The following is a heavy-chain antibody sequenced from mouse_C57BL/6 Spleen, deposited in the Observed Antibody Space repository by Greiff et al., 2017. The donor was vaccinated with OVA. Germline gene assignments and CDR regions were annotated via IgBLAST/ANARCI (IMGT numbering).Heavy chain of an antibody. CDR3: ARRYYDYDWFAY. CDR2: ILPGSGST. V-gene: IGHV1-9*01. Sequence: QVQLKQSGAELMKPGASVKLSCKATGYTFTGYWIEWVKQRPGHGLEWIGEILPGSGSTNYNEKFKGKATFTADTSSNTAYMQLSSLTTEDSAIYYCARRYYDYDWFAYWGQGTLVTVSA. CDR1: GYTFTGYW. J-gene: IGHJ3*01. D-gene: IGHD2-4*01.